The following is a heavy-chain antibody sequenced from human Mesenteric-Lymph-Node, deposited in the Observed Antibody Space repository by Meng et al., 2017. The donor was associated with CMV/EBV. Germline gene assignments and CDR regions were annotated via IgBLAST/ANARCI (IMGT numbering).Heavy chain of an antibody. J-gene: IGHJ4*02. CDR2: ISSSSSYI. CDR1: GFTFSSYS. D-gene: IGHD3-22*01. Sequence: GESLKISCAASGFTFSSYSMNWVRQAPGKGLEWVSSISSSSSYIYYADSVKGRFTISRDNAKNSLYLQMNSLRAEDTAVYYCAKDVEFHYDSSGLFDYWGQGTLVTVSS. CDR3: AKDVEFHYDSSGLFDY. V-gene: IGHV3-21*01.